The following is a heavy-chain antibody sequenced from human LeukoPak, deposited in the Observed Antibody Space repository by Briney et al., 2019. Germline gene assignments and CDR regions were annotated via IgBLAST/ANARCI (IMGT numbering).Heavy chain of an antibody. CDR3: ARDEDGYNYGFDP. V-gene: IGHV3-21*01. D-gene: IGHD5-24*01. CDR2: ISSSSSYI. J-gene: IGHJ5*02. CDR1: GFTFSSYS. Sequence: RGSLRLSCAASGFTFSSYSMNWVRQAPGKGLEWVSSISSSSSYIYYADSVKGRFTISRDNAKNSLYLQMSSLRAEDTAVYYCARDEDGYNYGFDPWGQGTLVTVSS.